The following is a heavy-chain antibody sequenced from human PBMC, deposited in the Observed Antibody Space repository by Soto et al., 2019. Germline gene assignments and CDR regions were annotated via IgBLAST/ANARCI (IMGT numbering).Heavy chain of an antibody. CDR2: VYFTGTT. D-gene: IGHD1-26*01. J-gene: IGHJ4*02. V-gene: IGHV4-61*01. CDR3: ARFSNNRIVGANAFDY. CDR1: GGSVSNGMYY. Sequence: SETLSLTCTVSGGSVSNGMYYWSWIRQPPGKGLEWIGNVYFTGTTIYNPSLKSRVTMSVDTYKDQFFLKLTSVTAADTAVYYCARFSNNRIVGANAFDYWGQGTLVTVSS.